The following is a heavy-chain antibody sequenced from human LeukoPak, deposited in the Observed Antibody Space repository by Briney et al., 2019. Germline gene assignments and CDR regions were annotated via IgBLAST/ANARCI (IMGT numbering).Heavy chain of an antibody. D-gene: IGHD1-26*01. Sequence: SETLSLTCAVYGGSFSGYYWSWIRQPPGKGLEWIGYIYYSGSTNYNPSLKSRVTISIDTSKNQFSLKLSSVTAADTAVYYCARLSRNSGSYLYYYYGMDVWGQGTTVTVSS. CDR3: ARLSRNSGSYLYYYYGMDV. J-gene: IGHJ6*02. CDR2: IYYSGST. CDR1: GGSFSGYY. V-gene: IGHV4-59*01.